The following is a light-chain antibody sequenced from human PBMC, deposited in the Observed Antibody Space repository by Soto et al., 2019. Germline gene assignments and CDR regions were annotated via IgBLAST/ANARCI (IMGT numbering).Light chain of an antibody. CDR2: SNN. CDR1: SSNIESNT. Sequence: QSVLTQPPSASGTPGQRVTISCSGSSSNIESNTVNWYQQLPGTAPKLLIYSNNQRPSGVPDRFSGSKSGTSASLAISGLQFEDEADYYCAAWDDSLNGRYVFGTGTKDTVL. CDR3: AAWDDSLNGRYV. J-gene: IGLJ1*01. V-gene: IGLV1-44*01.